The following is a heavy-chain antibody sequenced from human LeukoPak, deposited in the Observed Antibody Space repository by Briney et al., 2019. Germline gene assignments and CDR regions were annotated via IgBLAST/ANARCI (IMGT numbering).Heavy chain of an antibody. V-gene: IGHV3-33*01. Sequence: GGSLRLSCAASGFTFSSYGMHWVRQAPGKGLEWVAVIWYDGSNKYYADSVKGRFTISRDNSKNTLYLQMNSLRAEDTAVYYCARAPVLGWRFGDSGPFDYWGQGTLVTVSS. D-gene: IGHD3-10*01. CDR2: IWYDGSNK. CDR3: ARAPVLGWRFGDSGPFDY. J-gene: IGHJ4*02. CDR1: GFTFSSYG.